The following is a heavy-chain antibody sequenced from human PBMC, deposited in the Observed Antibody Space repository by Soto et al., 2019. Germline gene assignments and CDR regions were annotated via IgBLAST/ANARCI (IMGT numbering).Heavy chain of an antibody. Sequence: QVQLVQSGDEMKKPGASVRVSCKASGYIFVNYGIAWVRQAPGQGLEWMGWISPYTGDTHSASKVQGRLIMPTDTSTSTAYMELGSLTSDDTDVYYCAMVDNYVAPTPDDVWCQTTTVTVSS. CDR3: AMVDNYVAPTPDDV. D-gene: IGHD3-16*01. V-gene: IGHV1-18*01. CDR1: GYIFVNYG. CDR2: ISPYTGDT. J-gene: IGHJ6*02.